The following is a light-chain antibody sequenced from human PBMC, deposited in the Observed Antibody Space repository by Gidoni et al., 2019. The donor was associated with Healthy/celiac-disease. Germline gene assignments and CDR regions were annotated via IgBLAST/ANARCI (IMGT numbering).Light chain of an antibody. CDR3: QQYNNWPRT. V-gene: IGKV3-15*01. J-gene: IGKJ1*01. Sequence: EIVITQSPATLSVSPGERATLSCRASQSVSSNLAWYQQKPGQAPRLLIYGASTRATGIPARFSGSGSGTEFTLTISSLQSEDFAVYYCQQYNNWPRTFXQXTKVEIK. CDR2: GAS. CDR1: QSVSSN.